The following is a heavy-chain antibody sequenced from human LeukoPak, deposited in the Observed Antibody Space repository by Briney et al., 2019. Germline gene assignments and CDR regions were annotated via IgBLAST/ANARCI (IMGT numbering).Heavy chain of an antibody. CDR1: GFTFSSYS. V-gene: IGHV3-21*01. D-gene: IGHD2-2*01. CDR3: ARDRVVVPAAVAGLGY. CDR2: ISSSSSYI. Sequence: GGSPRLSCAASGFTFSSYSMNWVRQAPGKGLEWVSSISSSSSYIYYADSVKGRFTISRDNAKNSLYLQMNSLRAEDTAVYYCARDRVVVPAAVAGLGYWGQGTLVTVSS. J-gene: IGHJ4*02.